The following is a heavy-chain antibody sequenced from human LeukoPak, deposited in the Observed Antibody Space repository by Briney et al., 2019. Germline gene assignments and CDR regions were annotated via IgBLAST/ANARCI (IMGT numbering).Heavy chain of an antibody. CDR2: IYYSGST. CDR3: ARDTPSTGYDY. D-gene: IGHD1-14*01. CDR1: GGSFSGYY. V-gene: IGHV4-59*01. Sequence: SETLSLTCAVYGGSFSGYYWSWIRQPPGKGLEWIGYIYYSGSTNYNPSLKSRVTISVDTSKNQFSLKLSSVTAADTAVYYCARDTPSTGYDYWGQGTLVTVSS. J-gene: IGHJ4*02.